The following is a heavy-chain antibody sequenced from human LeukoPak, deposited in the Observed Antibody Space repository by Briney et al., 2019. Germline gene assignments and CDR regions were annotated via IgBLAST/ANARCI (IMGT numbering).Heavy chain of an antibody. CDR1: GGSISSYY. D-gene: IGHD3-22*01. CDR3: ARVPYYYDSSGGGNYYYYYMDV. CDR2: IYYSGST. V-gene: IGHV4-59*01. Sequence: SETLSLTCTVSGGSISSYYWSWIRQPPGKGLEWIGYIYYSGSTNYNPSLKSRVTISVDTSENQFSLKLSSVTAADTAVYYCARVPYYYDSSGGGNYYYYYMDVWGKGTTVTVS. J-gene: IGHJ6*03.